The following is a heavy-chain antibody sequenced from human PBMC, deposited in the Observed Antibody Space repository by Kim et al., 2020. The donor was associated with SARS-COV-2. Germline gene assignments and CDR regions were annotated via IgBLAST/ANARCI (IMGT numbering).Heavy chain of an antibody. CDR2: ISVGAVNK. CDR3: AKMVIMDGYNYFYYYAMDV. D-gene: IGHD2-21*01. Sequence: GGSLRLSCAASGFTFDTYAMSWVRQAPGKGLEWVSVISVGAVNKFYADSVRGRFTISRANSKNTLYLQMNSLRDEDTALYYCAKMVIMDGYNYFYYYAMDVWGQGTTVTVSS. J-gene: IGHJ6*02. V-gene: IGHV3-23*01. CDR1: GFTFDTYA.